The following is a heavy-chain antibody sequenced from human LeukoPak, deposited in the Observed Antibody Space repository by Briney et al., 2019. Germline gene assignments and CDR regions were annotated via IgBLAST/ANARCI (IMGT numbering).Heavy chain of an antibody. V-gene: IGHV3-23*01. CDR1: GFTFSSYT. D-gene: IGHD7-27*01. Sequence: GGSLRLSCAASGFTFSSYTMSWVRQAPGKGLEWFSTITTSDGNTYYADSVKGRFTVSRDNSKNTLFLQMNSLRAEDTAVYYCAKDGGLWVSAHWGDSWGRGTLVTVSS. CDR3: AKDGGLWVSAHWGDS. J-gene: IGHJ4*02. CDR2: ITTSDGNT.